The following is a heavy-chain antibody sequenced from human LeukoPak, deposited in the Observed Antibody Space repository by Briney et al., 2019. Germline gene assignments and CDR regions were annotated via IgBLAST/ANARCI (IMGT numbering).Heavy chain of an antibody. CDR2: INHSGST. CDR3: ARVRRGYGPPGTFDY. V-gene: IGHV4-34*01. CDR1: GGSIRSYY. J-gene: IGHJ4*02. Sequence: PSETLSLTCTVSGGSIRSYYWSWIRQPPGKGLEWIGEINHSGSTNYNPSLKSRVTISVDTSKNQFSLKLSSVTAADTAVYYCARVRRGYGPPGTFDYWGQGTLVTVSS. D-gene: IGHD5-12*01.